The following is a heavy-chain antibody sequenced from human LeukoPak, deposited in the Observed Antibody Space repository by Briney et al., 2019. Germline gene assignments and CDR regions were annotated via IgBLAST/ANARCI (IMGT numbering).Heavy chain of an antibody. Sequence: ASEKVSCKTSGYTFPSFGITWIRQVAGQWLELMGWSTAYNGNTNYAQKFHDRVSMTTDSSTTTAYMELRGLRSDDTAVYYCARMYLDPEWVLSFFDFWGQGTLVTVSS. CDR3: ARMYLDPEWVLSFFDF. V-gene: IGHV1-18*01. D-gene: IGHD3-3*01. J-gene: IGHJ5*01. CDR2: STAYNGNT. CDR1: GYTFPSFG.